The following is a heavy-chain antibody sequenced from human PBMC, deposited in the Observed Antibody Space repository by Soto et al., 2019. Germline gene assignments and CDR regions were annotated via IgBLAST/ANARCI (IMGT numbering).Heavy chain of an antibody. CDR2: IDPSDSYT. D-gene: IGHD1-20*01. V-gene: IGHV5-10-1*01. Sequence: GESLKISCKGSGYSFTSYWISWVRQMPGKGLEWMGRIDPSDSYTNYSPSFQGHVTISADKSISTAYLQWSSLKASDTAMYYCARQSELTGTSYNWFDPWGXGTLVTVSS. CDR3: ARQSELTGTSYNWFDP. J-gene: IGHJ5*02. CDR1: GYSFTSYW.